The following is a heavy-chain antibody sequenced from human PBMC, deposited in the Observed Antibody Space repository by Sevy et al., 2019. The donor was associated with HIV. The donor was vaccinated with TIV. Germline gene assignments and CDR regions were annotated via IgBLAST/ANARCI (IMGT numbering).Heavy chain of an antibody. CDR1: GFSISNNFY. CDR3: ARAWRPETNYFCMDV. V-gene: IGHV4-38-2*01. Sequence: SETLSLTCDVSGFSISNNFYWGWIRQPPGKGLEWIGSIYHSGTTYYSPSLNSRVTISVDMSNNQFALRLTSVTAADTAVYYCARAWRPETNYFCMDVWGKGTTVTVSS. J-gene: IGHJ6*03. D-gene: IGHD3-3*01. CDR2: IYHSGTT.